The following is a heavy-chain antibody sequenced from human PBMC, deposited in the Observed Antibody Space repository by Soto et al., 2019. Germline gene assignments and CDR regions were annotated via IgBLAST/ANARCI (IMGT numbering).Heavy chain of an antibody. J-gene: IGHJ4*02. CDR1: GFTFSSYW. CDR3: ARLLSYYYDSSGYYSDY. D-gene: IGHD3-22*01. V-gene: IGHV3-74*01. CDR2: INSDGSSA. Sequence: GGSLRLSCAASGFTFSSYWMHWVRQAPGKGLVWVSRINSDGSSASYADSVKGRFTISRDNAKNTLYLQMNSLRAEDTAVYYCARLLSYYYDSSGYYSDYWGQGTLVTVSS.